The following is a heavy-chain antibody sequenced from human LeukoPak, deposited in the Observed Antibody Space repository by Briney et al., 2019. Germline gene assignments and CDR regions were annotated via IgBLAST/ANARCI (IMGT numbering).Heavy chain of an antibody. CDR2: IRNDGSNK. CDR1: GFTFSSNG. CDR3: AKDKPSGGFDP. J-gene: IGHJ5*02. V-gene: IGHV3-30*02. Sequence: GGSLRLSCVASGFTFSSNGMHWVRQAPGKGLEWVAFIRNDGSNKYYADSVKGRFTISRDNSKNTLYLQMNSLRAEDTAVYYCAKDKPSGGFDPWGQGTLVTVSS.